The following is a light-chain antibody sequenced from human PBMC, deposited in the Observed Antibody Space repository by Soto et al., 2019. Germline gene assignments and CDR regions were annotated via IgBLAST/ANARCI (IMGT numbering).Light chain of an antibody. CDR1: SSNIGNNA. CDR2: YDD. CDR3: AAWDDSLNSDV. V-gene: IGLV1-36*01. Sequence: QSVLTQPPSVSEAPRQRVTISCSGSSSNIGNNAVNWYQQLPGKAPKLLIYYDDLLPSGVSDRFSGSKSGTSASLAISGLQSEDEADYSCAAWDDSLNSDVFGTGTKLTVL. J-gene: IGLJ1*01.